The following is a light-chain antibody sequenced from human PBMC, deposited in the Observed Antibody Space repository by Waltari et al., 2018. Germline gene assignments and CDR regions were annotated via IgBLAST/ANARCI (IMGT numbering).Light chain of an antibody. J-gene: IGKJ1*01. Sequence: EIVLTQSPGTLSLSPGQTATLSCRASQSVGRTLAWYQQKSGRAPSLLIYGASIRATGIPDRFSGSGSGTDFSLTIREVEPEDFGVYDCQHYLRLPVTFGQGTKVEI. CDR3: QHYLRLPVT. CDR2: GAS. V-gene: IGKV3-20*01. CDR1: QSVGRT.